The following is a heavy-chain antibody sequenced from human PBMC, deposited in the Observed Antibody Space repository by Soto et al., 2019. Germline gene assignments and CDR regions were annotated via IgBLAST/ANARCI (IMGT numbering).Heavy chain of an antibody. CDR1: GFSLSTSGVG. D-gene: IGHD6-6*01. CDR3: AHSPTIYSSSSFDY. V-gene: IGHV2-5*02. CDR2: IYWDDDK. Sequence: QITLKESGPTLVKPTQTLTLTCTFSGFSLSTSGVGVGWIRQPPGKALEWLALIYWDDDKRYSPSLKSRLTIPKATSQNQVDLTMTNMDPVDTATYYGAHSPTIYSSSSFDYWGQGTLVTVSS. J-gene: IGHJ4*02.